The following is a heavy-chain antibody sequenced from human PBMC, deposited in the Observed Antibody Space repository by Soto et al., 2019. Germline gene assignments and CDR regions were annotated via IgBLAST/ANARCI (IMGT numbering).Heavy chain of an antibody. CDR2: INHSGST. CDR3: ARGRGITIFGVVLAGCFDY. V-gene: IGHV4-34*01. CDR1: GGSFSGYY. D-gene: IGHD3-3*01. J-gene: IGHJ4*02. Sequence: SETLSLTCAVYGGSFSGYYWSWIRQPPGKGLEWIGEINHSGSTNYNPSLKSRVTISVDTSKNQFSLKLSSVTAADTAVYYCARGRGITIFGVVLAGCFDYWGQGTLVTVSS.